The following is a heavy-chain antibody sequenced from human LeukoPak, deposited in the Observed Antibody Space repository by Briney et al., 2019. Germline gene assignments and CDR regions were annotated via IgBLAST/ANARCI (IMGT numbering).Heavy chain of an antibody. J-gene: IGHJ6*02. CDR2: INPSGGST. CDR1: GYTFTSYY. D-gene: IGHD2-2*01. V-gene: IGHV1-46*01. CDR3: ARSHINQLLSSGMDV. Sequence: ASVKVSCKASGYTFTSYYMHRVRPAPGQGLEWMGIINPSGGSTSYAQKFQGRVTMTRDTSTSTVYMELSSLRSEDTAVYYCARSHINQLLSSGMDVWGQGTTVTVSS.